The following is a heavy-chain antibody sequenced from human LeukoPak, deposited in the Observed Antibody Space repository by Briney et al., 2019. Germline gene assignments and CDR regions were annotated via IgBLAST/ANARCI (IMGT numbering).Heavy chain of an antibody. CDR2: ISRTTGTT. CDR1: GGSFSSHY. J-gene: IGHJ4*02. V-gene: IGHV3-23*01. Sequence: ETLSLTCTVSGGSFSSHYWSWVRQAPGKGLEWVSTISRTTGTTYYADSVKGRFTISRDNSKNTVSLQVNSLRAEDTAVYYCAKGSHFANCGQGTLVTISS. CDR3: AKGSHFAN.